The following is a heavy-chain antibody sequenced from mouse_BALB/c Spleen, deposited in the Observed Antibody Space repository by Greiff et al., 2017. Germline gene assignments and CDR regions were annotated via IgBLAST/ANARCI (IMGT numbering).Heavy chain of an antibody. V-gene: IGHV1-55*01. CDR2: IYPGSGST. D-gene: IGHD1-1*01. Sequence: QVQLQQPGAELVKPGTSVKLSCTASGYNFTSYWINWVKLRPGQGLEWIGDIYPGSGSTNYNEKFKSKATLTVDTSSSTAYMQLSSLASEDSALYYCARRYYYGSIYYYAMDYWGQGTSVTVSS. CDR3: ARRYYYGSIYYYAMDY. J-gene: IGHJ4*01. CDR1: GYNFTSYW.